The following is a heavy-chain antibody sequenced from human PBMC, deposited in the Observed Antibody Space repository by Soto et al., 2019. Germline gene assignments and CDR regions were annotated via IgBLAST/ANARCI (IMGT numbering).Heavy chain of an antibody. Sequence: PGGSLRLSCAASGFTFSSYAMSWVRQAPGKGLEWVSRINSDGSSTSYADSVKGRFTISRDNAKNTLYLQMNSLRAEDTAVYYCARDLDCGGDCYSPDFDYWGQGTLVTVSS. CDR1: GFTFSSYA. CDR3: ARDLDCGGDCYSPDFDY. D-gene: IGHD2-21*02. CDR2: INSDGSST. V-gene: IGHV3-74*01. J-gene: IGHJ4*02.